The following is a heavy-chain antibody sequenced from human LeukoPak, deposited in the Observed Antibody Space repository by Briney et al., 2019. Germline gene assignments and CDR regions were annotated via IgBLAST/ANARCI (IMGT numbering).Heavy chain of an antibody. Sequence: GGSLRLSCAASGFTFSSYGMHWVRQAPGKGLEWVAVISYDGSNKYYADSVKGRFTISRDNSKNTLYLQMNSLKTEDTAVYYCTTDLPDFWSGYTFDYWGQGTLVTVSS. J-gene: IGHJ4*02. V-gene: IGHV3-30*03. D-gene: IGHD3-3*01. CDR3: TTDLPDFWSGYTFDY. CDR1: GFTFSSYG. CDR2: ISYDGSNK.